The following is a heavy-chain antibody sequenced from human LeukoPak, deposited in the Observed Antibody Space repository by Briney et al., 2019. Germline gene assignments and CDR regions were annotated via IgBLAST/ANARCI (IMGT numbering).Heavy chain of an antibody. Sequence: SETLSLTCAVYGGSFSGYYWSWIRQPPGKGLEWIGEINHSGSTNYNPSLKSRVTISGDTSKNQFSLKLSSVTAADTAVYYCARAERYCSGGSCSFDAFDIWGQGTMVTVSS. CDR2: INHSGST. CDR3: ARAERYCSGGSCSFDAFDI. V-gene: IGHV4-34*01. CDR1: GGSFSGYY. J-gene: IGHJ3*02. D-gene: IGHD2-15*01.